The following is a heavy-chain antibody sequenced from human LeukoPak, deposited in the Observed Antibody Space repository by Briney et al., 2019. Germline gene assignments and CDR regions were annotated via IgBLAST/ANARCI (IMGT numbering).Heavy chain of an antibody. D-gene: IGHD3-10*01. CDR2: ISNSVSTI. CDR3: AREKLYGFDC. Sequence: PGGSLRLSCAASGFTFSIYEMHWVRRAPEKGLEWVSYISNSVSTIKYADSVKGRFTISRDNAKNSLYLQMNSLRAEDTAVYYCAREKLYGFDCWGQGALVTVSS. J-gene: IGHJ4*02. CDR1: GFTFSIYE. V-gene: IGHV3-48*03.